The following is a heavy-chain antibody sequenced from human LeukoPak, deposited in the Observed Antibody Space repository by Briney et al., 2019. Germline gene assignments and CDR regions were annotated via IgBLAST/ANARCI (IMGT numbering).Heavy chain of an antibody. Sequence: GGSLRLSCAASGFTFRSYWMHWVRQAPGKGLVWVSRINSDGSSTSYADAARGRFTISRDNAKNTLYLPMNSLRAEDTAVYSCASHRVTIFGVVIPFDPWGQGTLVTVSS. D-gene: IGHD3-3*01. CDR1: GFTFRSYW. J-gene: IGHJ5*02. CDR3: ASHRVTIFGVVIPFDP. CDR2: INSDGSST. V-gene: IGHV3-74*01.